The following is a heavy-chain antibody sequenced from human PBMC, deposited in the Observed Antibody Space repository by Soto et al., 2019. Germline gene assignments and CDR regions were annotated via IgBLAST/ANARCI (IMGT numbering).Heavy chain of an antibody. CDR3: AREGITMFLGLIGPNAFDL. Sequence: SETLSLTCTVSGGSISSYYWSWIRQPAGKGLEWIGRIYTSGSTNYNPSLKSRVTMSVDTSKNQFSLKLSSVTAADTAVYYCAREGITMFLGLIGPNAFDLSGQGTMVTVS. V-gene: IGHV4-4*07. J-gene: IGHJ3*01. D-gene: IGHD3-10*01. CDR1: GGSISSYY. CDR2: IYTSGST.